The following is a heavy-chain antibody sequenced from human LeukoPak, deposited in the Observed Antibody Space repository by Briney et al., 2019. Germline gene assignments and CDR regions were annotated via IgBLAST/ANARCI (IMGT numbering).Heavy chain of an antibody. CDR2: INSDGTTT. CDR3: ARVGSGGNCN. Sequence: GGSLRLSCAASGFTFSSYWMHWVRQPPGKGPVWVSRINSDGTTTSYADSVKGRFTVSRDNAKNTLYLQMYSLRAEDTAVYYCARVGSGGNCNWGQGTLVTVSS. V-gene: IGHV3-74*01. CDR1: GFTFSSYW. D-gene: IGHD2-15*01. J-gene: IGHJ4*02.